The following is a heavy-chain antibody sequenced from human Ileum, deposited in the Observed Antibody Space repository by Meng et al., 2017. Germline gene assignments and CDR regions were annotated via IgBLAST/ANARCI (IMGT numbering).Heavy chain of an antibody. CDR1: GYTFTSYG. D-gene: IGHD1-26*01. Sequence: ASVKVSCKPSGYTFTSYGISWVRQAPGQGPEWMGWISPYNGNTHYAQRLQGRVTVTTDTSTRTVYMELRSLRSVDTTVYYCARDNWFSGSYPSLDYWGQGTLVTVSS. J-gene: IGHJ4*02. CDR3: ARDNWFSGSYPSLDY. V-gene: IGHV1-18*01. CDR2: ISPYNGNT.